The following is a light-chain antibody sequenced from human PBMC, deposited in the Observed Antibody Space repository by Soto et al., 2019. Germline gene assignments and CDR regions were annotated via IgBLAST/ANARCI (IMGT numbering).Light chain of an antibody. V-gene: IGLV2-14*03. CDR2: DVI. J-gene: IGLJ2*01. CDR3: SSYRSGSTLV. CDR1: SSDVGGSNY. Sequence: QSALTQPASVSGSPGQSITISCTGTSSDVGGSNYVSWYQQHPGKAPKLIIYDVINRPSGISNRFSGSKSGNTASLTISGLQAEDEADYYCSSYRSGSTLVFGGGTKLTVL.